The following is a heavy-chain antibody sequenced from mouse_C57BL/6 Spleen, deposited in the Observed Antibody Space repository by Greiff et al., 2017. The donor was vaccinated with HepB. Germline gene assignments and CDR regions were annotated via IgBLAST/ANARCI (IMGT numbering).Heavy chain of an antibody. CDR1: GYTFTTYP. D-gene: IGHD2-4*01. Sequence: VKLQESGAELVKPGASVKMSCKASGYTFTTYPIEWMKQNHGKSLEWIGNFHPYNDDTKYNEKFKGKATLTVEKSSSTVYLELSRLTSDDSAVYYCARQGDYDVPYFDVWGTGTTVTVSS. CDR2: FHPYNDDT. CDR3: ARQGDYDVPYFDV. V-gene: IGHV1-47*01. J-gene: IGHJ1*03.